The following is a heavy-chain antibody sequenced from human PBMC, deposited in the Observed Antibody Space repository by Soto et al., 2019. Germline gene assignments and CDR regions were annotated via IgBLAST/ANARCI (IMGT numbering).Heavy chain of an antibody. CDR1: GYTFTTYY. J-gene: IGHJ6*02. CDR3: ARVRKGVTTIRKYGMDV. Sequence: GASVKVSCKASGYTFTTYYMHWVRQAPGQGLEWMGMINPSGGTTSFAQKFQGRVTISLDTSKNQFSLKVGSVIAADTAVYYCARVRKGVTTIRKYGMDVWGQGTTVTVSS. V-gene: IGHV1-46*01. D-gene: IGHD4-17*01. CDR2: INPSGGTT.